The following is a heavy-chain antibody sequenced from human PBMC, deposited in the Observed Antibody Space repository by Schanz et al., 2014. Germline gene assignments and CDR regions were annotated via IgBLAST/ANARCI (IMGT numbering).Heavy chain of an antibody. CDR1: GYTFTSYG. Sequence: QVQLVQSGAEVKKPGASVKVSCKASGYTFTSYGINWVRQAPGQGLEWMGWISAYNGNTNYAQQFQGRVTFTADKSTSTAYMELSSLRYEDTALYYCARGTMPGTFDIWGQGTMVNVSS. V-gene: IGHV1-18*01. CDR2: ISAYNGNT. CDR3: ARGTMPGTFDI. J-gene: IGHJ3*02. D-gene: IGHD2-2*01.